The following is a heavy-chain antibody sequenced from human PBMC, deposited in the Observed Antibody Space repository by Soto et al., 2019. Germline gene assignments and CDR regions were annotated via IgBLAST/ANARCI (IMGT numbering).Heavy chain of an antibody. J-gene: IGHJ3*02. Sequence: ASVKNSCKASGYTFTSYDINWVRQATGQGLEWMGWMNPNSGNTGYAQKFQGRVTMTRNTSISTAYMELSSLRSEDTAVYYCARASGGNHRDAFDIWGQGTMVTVSS. D-gene: IGHD2-15*01. CDR3: ARASGGNHRDAFDI. CDR1: GYTFTSYD. V-gene: IGHV1-8*01. CDR2: MNPNSGNT.